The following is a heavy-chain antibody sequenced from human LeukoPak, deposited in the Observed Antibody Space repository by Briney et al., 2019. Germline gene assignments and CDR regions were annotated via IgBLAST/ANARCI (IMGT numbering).Heavy chain of an antibody. D-gene: IGHD3-22*01. V-gene: IGHV5-51*01. CDR2: IYPDDSDT. CDR3: ARGLTYYSGSGGYTLAY. Sequence: GESLKISCKDSGYSFTSYWIAWVRQMPGKGLEWMGIIYPDDSDTRYSPSFQGQVTISADKSINTAYLQWSGLKASDTAMYYCARGLTYYSGSGGYTLAYWGQGTLVTVSS. CDR1: GYSFTSYW. J-gene: IGHJ4*02.